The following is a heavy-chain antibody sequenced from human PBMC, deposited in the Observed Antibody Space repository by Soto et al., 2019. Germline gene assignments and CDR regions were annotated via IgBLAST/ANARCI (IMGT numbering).Heavy chain of an antibody. CDR2: ISSSSSYI. Sequence: GGSLRLSCAASGFTFSTYNMNWVRQAPGKGLEWVSSISSSSSYIYYADSVKGRFTISRDNAKNSLYLQMNSLRAEDTAVYFCARGPPSFSKSPVHIAAAGTTNWFDPWGQAILVTVSS. D-gene: IGHD6-13*01. J-gene: IGHJ5*02. CDR1: GFTFSTYN. CDR3: ARGPPSFSKSPVHIAAAGTTNWFDP. V-gene: IGHV3-21*01.